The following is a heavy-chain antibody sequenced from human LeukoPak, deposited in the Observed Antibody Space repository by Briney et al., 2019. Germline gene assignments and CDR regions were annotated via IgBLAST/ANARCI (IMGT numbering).Heavy chain of an antibody. CDR1: GFTFSNYG. V-gene: IGHV3-33*03. J-gene: IGHJ4*02. Sequence: GGSLRLSCAASGFTFSNYGLHRVRQAPGKGLEWVALIWYDGTNNYYGDSVKGRFTISRDNAKSSLYLQMNSLRAEDTAVYYCATGAVAGNGGLGVDYRGQGTLVTVSS. CDR3: ATGAVAGNGGLGVDY. D-gene: IGHD6-19*01. CDR2: IWYDGTNN.